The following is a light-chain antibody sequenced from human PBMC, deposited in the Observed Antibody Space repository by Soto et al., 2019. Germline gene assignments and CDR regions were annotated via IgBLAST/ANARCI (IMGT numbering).Light chain of an antibody. Sequence: QSVLTQTPSASGTPGQTVTISCSGXRSNIGNNAVSWYQQFPGTAPKLLIYNNNQRPSGVPDRFSGSKSGTSASLAISGLQSEDEADYYCATWDDSLNARGVFGGGTKLTVL. CDR3: ATWDDSLNARGV. J-gene: IGLJ3*02. CDR2: NNN. CDR1: RSNIGNNA. V-gene: IGLV1-44*01.